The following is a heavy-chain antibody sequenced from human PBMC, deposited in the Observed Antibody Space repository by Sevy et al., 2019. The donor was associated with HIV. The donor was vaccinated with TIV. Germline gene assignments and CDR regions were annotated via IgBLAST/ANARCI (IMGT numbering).Heavy chain of an antibody. J-gene: IGHJ4*02. V-gene: IGHV3-48*02. CDR1: GFRFNYHN. CDR3: AREGHRERQTIPLDS. Sequence: GGSLRLSCAASGFRFNYHNMNWVRQAPGKGLEWISYISNSGSTTYLADSVRGRFTISRDNAKNSLFLEMDNLTDEDTAVYYCAREGHRERQTIPLDSWGRGIQVTVSS. D-gene: IGHD6-25*01. CDR2: ISNSGSTT.